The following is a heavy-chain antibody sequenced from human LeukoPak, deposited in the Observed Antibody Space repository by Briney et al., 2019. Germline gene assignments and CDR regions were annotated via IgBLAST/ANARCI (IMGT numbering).Heavy chain of an antibody. D-gene: IGHD2/OR15-2a*01. CDR2: AGWAGGTT. Sequence: GGSLRLSCATSGFNFDRYTIHWVRQAPGKGLEWVSLAGWAGGTTFYSDYVRGRFTISRDNAKNSLYLQMNSLRAEDTAVYYCARDEDFSDYWGQGTLVTVSS. V-gene: IGHV3-43*01. CDR1: GFNFDRYT. J-gene: IGHJ4*02. CDR3: ARDEDFSDY.